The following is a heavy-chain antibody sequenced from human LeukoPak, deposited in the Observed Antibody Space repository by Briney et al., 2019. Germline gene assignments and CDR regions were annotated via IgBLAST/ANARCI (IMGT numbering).Heavy chain of an antibody. V-gene: IGHV3-23*01. Sequence: GGSLRLSCAASGFTFENYAMSWVRQAPRKGLDWVSAITGDGRDTYHADSVKGRFTTSRDNSRNTLFLQMNSLRVEDSAVYYCAKGSRTSRPYYFDFWGQGTLVTVPA. J-gene: IGHJ4*02. CDR1: GFTFENYA. CDR2: ITGDGRDT. CDR3: AKGSRTSRPYYFDF. D-gene: IGHD1-7*01.